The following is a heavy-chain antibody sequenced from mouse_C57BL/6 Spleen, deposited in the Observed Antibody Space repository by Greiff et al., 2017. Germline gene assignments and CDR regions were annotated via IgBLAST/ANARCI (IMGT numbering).Heavy chain of an antibody. D-gene: IGHD1-1*01. J-gene: IGHJ1*03. Sequence: VQLQQPGAELVKPGASVKMSCKASGYTFTSYWITWVKQRPGQGLEWIGDIYPGSGSTNYNEKFKSKATLTVDTSSSTAYMQLSSLTSEDSAVYYCAREGLDCYGSSYGYFDVWGTGTTVTVSS. CDR1: GYTFTSYW. V-gene: IGHV1-55*01. CDR2: IYPGSGST. CDR3: AREGLDCYGSSYGYFDV.